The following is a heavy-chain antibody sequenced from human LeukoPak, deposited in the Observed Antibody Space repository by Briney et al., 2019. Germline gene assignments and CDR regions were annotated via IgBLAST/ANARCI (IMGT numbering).Heavy chain of an antibody. CDR1: GYSISSGYY. CDR2: IYHAGST. CDR3: ARELGIAVAGTGY. D-gene: IGHD6-19*01. V-gene: IGHV4-38-2*02. Sequence: PSGTLSLTCTVSGYSISSGYYWGWIRQPPGKGLEWIGSIYHAGSTYYSPSLKSRVTISVDTSKNQFSLKLSSVTAADTAVYYCARELGIAVAGTGYWGQGTLVTVSS. J-gene: IGHJ4*02.